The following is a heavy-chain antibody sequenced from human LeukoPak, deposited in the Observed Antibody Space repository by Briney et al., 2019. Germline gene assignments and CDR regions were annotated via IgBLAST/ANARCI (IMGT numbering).Heavy chain of an antibody. CDR1: GYTFTPYA. CDR2: INTNTGNP. D-gene: IGHD6-19*01. V-gene: IGHV7-4-1*02. CDR3: ARVQGGLAVAKAFGY. Sequence: ASVKVSCKASGYTFTPYAMNWVRQAPGQGLEWMGWINTNTGNPTYAQGFTGRFVFSLDTSVSTAYLQISSLKAEDTAVYYCARVQGGLAVAKAFGYWGQGTLVTVSS. J-gene: IGHJ4*02.